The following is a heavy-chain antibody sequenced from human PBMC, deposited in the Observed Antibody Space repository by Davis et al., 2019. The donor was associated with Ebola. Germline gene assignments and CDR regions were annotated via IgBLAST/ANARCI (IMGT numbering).Heavy chain of an antibody. CDR1: GFNFSHYA. V-gene: IGHV3-7*03. Sequence: PGGSLRLSCVGSGFNFSHYAMGWVRQIPGKGLESVANINEDGSDKYYVDSLKGRFTISRDNAKNLVFLQMNSLTAEDTAVYYCARHGPGTFPIWGQGTTITVSS. CDR3: ARHGPGTFPI. J-gene: IGHJ3*02. CDR2: INEDGSDK. D-gene: IGHD3-10*01.